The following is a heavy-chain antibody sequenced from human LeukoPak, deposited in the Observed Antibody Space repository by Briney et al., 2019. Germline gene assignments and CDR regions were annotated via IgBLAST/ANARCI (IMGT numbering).Heavy chain of an antibody. CDR3: AKISSSWYGDFQH. J-gene: IGHJ1*01. V-gene: IGHV3-48*01. Sequence: PGGSLRLSCAASGFTLSTDSMNWVRQAPGKGLEWISYISYDSAIKYYADSVRGRFTISRDNAKNSLYLQMNSLRAEDTAVYYCAKISSSWYGDFQHWGQGTLVTVSS. D-gene: IGHD6-13*01. CDR1: GFTLSTDS. CDR2: ISYDSAIK.